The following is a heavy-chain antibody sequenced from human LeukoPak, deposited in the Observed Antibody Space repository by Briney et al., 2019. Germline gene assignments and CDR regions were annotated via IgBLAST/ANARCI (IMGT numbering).Heavy chain of an antibody. J-gene: IGHJ4*02. Sequence: SETLSLTCTVSGGSISSYYWSWIRQPAGKGLEWIGRIYTSGSTNYNPSLKSRVTMSVDTSKNQFSLKLSSVTAADTAVYYCARVNDFWSGYYTERGGFDYWGQGTLVTVSS. CDR3: ARVNDFWSGYYTERGGFDY. D-gene: IGHD3-3*01. CDR1: GGSISSYY. V-gene: IGHV4-4*07. CDR2: IYTSGST.